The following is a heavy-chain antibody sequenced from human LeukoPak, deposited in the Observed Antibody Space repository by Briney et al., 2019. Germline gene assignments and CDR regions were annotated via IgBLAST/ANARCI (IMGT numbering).Heavy chain of an antibody. V-gene: IGHV4-59*08. CDR2: IYYSGST. CDR1: GGSISSYY. D-gene: IGHD6-13*01. J-gene: IGHJ4*02. CDR3: ARHEYSSSWTGFDY. Sequence: SETLSLTCTVSGGSISSYYWSWIRQPPGKGLEWIGYIYYSGSTNYNPSLKSRVTISVDTSKNQFSLKLSSVTAADTAVYYCARHEYSSSWTGFDYWGQGTLVTVSS.